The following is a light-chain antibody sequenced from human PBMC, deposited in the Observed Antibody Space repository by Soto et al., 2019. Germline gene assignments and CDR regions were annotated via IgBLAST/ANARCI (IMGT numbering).Light chain of an antibody. CDR1: SVDINY. V-gene: IGLV2-8*01. J-gene: IGLJ3*02. CDR3: SSYAGRDIWV. CDR2: EVT. Sequence: QSVLTQPPSASGSRGQSVTISCTGTSVDINYVSWFQQHPGEAPKLIICEVTKRPSGVPDRFSGSKSGNTASLTVSGLQDDDEADYYCSSYAGRDIWVFGGGTKLTVL.